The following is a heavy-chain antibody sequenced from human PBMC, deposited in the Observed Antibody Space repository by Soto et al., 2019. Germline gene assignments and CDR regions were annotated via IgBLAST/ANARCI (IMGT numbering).Heavy chain of an antibody. CDR2: IYWDDDK. J-gene: IGHJ4*02. D-gene: IGHD6-13*01. Sequence: QITLTESGPTLVKPTQTLTLTCTFSGFSFSTGAVGVGWIRQPPGKALEFLALIYWDDDKRYRPSLKNKITITKDTSRNQVVLTMTDLDPEDTATYYCDHVYWAASGTRYYFHRWGQGTLVTVSS. V-gene: IGHV2-5*02. CDR1: GFSFSTGAVG. CDR3: DHVYWAASGTRYYFHR.